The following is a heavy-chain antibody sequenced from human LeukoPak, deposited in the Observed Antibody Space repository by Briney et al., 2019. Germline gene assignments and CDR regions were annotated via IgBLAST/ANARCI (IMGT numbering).Heavy chain of an antibody. J-gene: IGHJ3*02. V-gene: IGHV3-74*01. CDR1: GFTFSSYW. CDR3: ARDRHQRVTDDAFDI. D-gene: IGHD4-23*01. Sequence: GGSLRLSCAASGFTFSSYWMHWVRQAPGKGLVWVSRINSDGSSTSYADSAKGRFTISRDNAKNSLYLQMNSLRVEDTALYCCARDRHQRVTDDAFDIWGLGTMVAVSS. CDR2: INSDGSST.